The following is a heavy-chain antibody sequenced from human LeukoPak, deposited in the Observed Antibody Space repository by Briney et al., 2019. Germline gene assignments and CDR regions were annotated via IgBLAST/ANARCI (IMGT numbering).Heavy chain of an antibody. Sequence: SETLSLTCAVYGGSFSGYYWSWIRQPPGKGLEWIGEINHSGSTNYNPPLKSRVTISVDTSKNQFSLKLSSVTAADTAVYYCASNSFDYYGSGSYSVDYWGQGTLVTVSS. CDR1: GGSFSGYY. V-gene: IGHV4-34*01. CDR2: INHSGST. J-gene: IGHJ4*02. D-gene: IGHD3-10*01. CDR3: ASNSFDYYGSGSYSVDY.